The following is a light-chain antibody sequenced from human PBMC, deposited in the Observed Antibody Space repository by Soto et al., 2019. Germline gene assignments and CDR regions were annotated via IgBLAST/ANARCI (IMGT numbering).Light chain of an antibody. CDR2: GGS. Sequence: EVVMTQSPATLSVSPGERATLSCRASQSVGSNLAWYQQKPGQTPRLLIYGGSTRAAGIPARFSGSGSETEFTLTISSLQSEDFAVYYCHHYNNWPPYTFGQGPQLEIK. V-gene: IGKV3D-15*01. CDR1: QSVGSN. CDR3: HHYNNWPPYT. J-gene: IGKJ2*01.